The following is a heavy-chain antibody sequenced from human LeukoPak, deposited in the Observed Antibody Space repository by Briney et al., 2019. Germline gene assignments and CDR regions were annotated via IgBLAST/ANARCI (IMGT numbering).Heavy chain of an antibody. CDR2: IYSGGST. J-gene: IGHJ3*01. CDR3: ARGVSHQNDAFDV. CDR1: GFASGFNFSSYT. V-gene: IGHV3-53*01. Sequence: GGSLRLSCAASGFASGFNFSSYTMNWVRQALGKGLEWVSVIYSGGSTYYADSVKGRFTISRDNSKNTLYLQMNSLRAEDTAVYYCARGVSHQNDAFDVWGQGTMVTVSS.